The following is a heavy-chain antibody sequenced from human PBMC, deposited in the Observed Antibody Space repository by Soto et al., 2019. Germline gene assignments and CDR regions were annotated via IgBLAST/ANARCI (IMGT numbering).Heavy chain of an antibody. V-gene: IGHV6-1*01. CDR1: GDSVSSNSAA. D-gene: IGHD2-15*01. CDR3: AKTICSGGSCYTANDAFDI. CDR2: TYYRSKWYN. Sequence: SQTLSLTCAISGDSVSSNSAAWNWIRQSPSRGLEWLGRTYYRSKWYNDYAVSVKSRITINPDTSKNQFSLQLNSVTPEDTAVNYCAKTICSGGSCYTANDAFDIWGQGTMVTVS. J-gene: IGHJ3*02.